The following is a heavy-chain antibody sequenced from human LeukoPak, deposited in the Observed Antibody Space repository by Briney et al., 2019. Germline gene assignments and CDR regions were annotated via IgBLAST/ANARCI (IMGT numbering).Heavy chain of an antibody. Sequence: SETLSLTCTVSGGSISSGGYYWSWIRQPPGRGLEWIGYIYPSGSTYYNPSLKSRVTISVDRSKNQFSLKLSSVTAADTAVYYCARGIFGELLVDYWGQGTLVTVSS. CDR2: IYPSGST. CDR1: GGSISSGGYY. CDR3: ARGIFGELLVDY. D-gene: IGHD3-10*01. V-gene: IGHV4-30-2*01. J-gene: IGHJ4*02.